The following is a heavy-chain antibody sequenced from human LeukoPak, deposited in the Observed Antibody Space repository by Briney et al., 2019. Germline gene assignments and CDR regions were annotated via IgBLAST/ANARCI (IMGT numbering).Heavy chain of an antibody. CDR3: TTDHRDNSGY. CDR1: GFTFSDHY. D-gene: IGHD3-22*01. J-gene: IGHJ4*02. Sequence: GGSLRLSCAASGFTFSDHYIEWVRQAPGKGVEWVGRIKSKTDGGTTDYAAPVKGRFTISRDDSKNTLYLQMNSLKTEDTAVYYCTTDHRDNSGYWGQGTLVTVSS. V-gene: IGHV3-15*07. CDR2: IKSKTDGGTT.